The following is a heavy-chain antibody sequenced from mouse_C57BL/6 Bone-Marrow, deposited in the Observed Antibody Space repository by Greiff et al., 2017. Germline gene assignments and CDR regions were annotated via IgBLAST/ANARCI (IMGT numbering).Heavy chain of an antibody. J-gene: IGHJ1*03. Sequence: QVQLQQSGAELVRPGTSVKVSCKASGYAFTNYLIEWVKQRPGQGLEWIGVINPGSGGTNYNEKFKGKATLTADKSSSTAYMQLSSLTSEDSAVYFCAISGVTTVAWYFDVWGTGTTVTVSS. V-gene: IGHV1-54*01. CDR2: INPGSGGT. CDR1: GYAFTNYL. CDR3: AISGVTTVAWYFDV. D-gene: IGHD1-1*01.